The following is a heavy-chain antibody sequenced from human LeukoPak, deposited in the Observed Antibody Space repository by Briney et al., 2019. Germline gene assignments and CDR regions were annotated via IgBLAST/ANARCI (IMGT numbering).Heavy chain of an antibody. CDR2: INSDGSST. Sequence: GGSLRLSCAASGFTFSSYWMHWVRQAPGKGLVWVSRINSDGSSTSYADSVKGRFTISRDNAKNTLYLQMNSLRAEDTAVYYCAKDYGDYSGAFDIWGQGTMVTVSS. V-gene: IGHV3-74*01. J-gene: IGHJ3*02. D-gene: IGHD4-17*01. CDR3: AKDYGDYSGAFDI. CDR1: GFTFSSYW.